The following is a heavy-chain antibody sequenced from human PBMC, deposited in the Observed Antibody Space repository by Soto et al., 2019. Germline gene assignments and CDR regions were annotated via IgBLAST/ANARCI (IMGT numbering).Heavy chain of an antibody. J-gene: IGHJ5*02. CDR3: ARDLGRLTPPFDP. Sequence: GGSLRLSCAASGFTFSSYWVHWVRQVPGKGLVWVSRINPDGSTTSYANSVKGRFTTSRDNAKNTLFLQMNSLTDEDTAVYYCARDLGRLTPPFDPWGQGTLVTVSS. CDR1: GFTFSSYW. CDR2: INPDGSTT. V-gene: IGHV3-74*03. D-gene: IGHD3-16*01.